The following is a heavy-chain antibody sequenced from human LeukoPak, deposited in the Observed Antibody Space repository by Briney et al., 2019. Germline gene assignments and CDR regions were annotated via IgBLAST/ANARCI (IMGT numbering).Heavy chain of an antibody. D-gene: IGHD3-10*01. CDR1: GFTFSNYG. Sequence: PGGSLRLSCAASGFTFSNYGMHWVRQAPGKGLEWVAFIRYDGSNKSYADSVKGRFTISRDNSKSTLYPQMNSLRAEDTAVYYCARARKSGGITMIRGVKDRGWFDPWGQGTLVTVSS. CDR2: IRYDGSNK. J-gene: IGHJ5*02. V-gene: IGHV3-30*02. CDR3: ARARKSGGITMIRGVKDRGWFDP.